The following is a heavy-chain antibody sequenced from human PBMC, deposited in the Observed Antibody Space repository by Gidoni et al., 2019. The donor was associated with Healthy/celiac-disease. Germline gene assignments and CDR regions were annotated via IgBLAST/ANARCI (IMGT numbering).Heavy chain of an antibody. CDR3: ARIFGDVDY. CDR1: GFSLSPSGMC. CDR2: IDWDDDT. D-gene: IGHD4-17*01. V-gene: IGHV2-70*15. Sequence: QVTLRESGPALVKPTQTLTLTCTFSGFSLSPSGMCVSWLRQPPGKALAWLARIDWDDDTYSSTSLKTRLTISKDTSKNQVVLTMTNMDPVDTATYYCARIFGDVDYWGQGTLVTVSS. J-gene: IGHJ4*02.